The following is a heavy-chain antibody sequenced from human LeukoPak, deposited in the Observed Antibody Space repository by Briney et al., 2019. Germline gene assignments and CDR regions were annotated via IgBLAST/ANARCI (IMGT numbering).Heavy chain of an antibody. CDR1: GGSISGYY. CDR2: VHYSGPT. Sequence: SETLSLTCTVSGGSISGYYWSWIRQPPGKGLEWIGYVHYSGPTDSNPSLKSRVTISVDTSKNQFSLKLTSVTAADTAVYYCARHLNSLGAFDIWGQGTMVTVSS. CDR3: ARHLNSLGAFDI. J-gene: IGHJ3*02. D-gene: IGHD2-21*01. V-gene: IGHV4-59*08.